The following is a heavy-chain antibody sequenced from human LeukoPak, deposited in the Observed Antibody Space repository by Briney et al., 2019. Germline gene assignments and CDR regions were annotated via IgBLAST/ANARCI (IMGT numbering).Heavy chain of an antibody. Sequence: PSETLSLTCTVSGGSISSYYWSWIRQPPGKGLEWIGYIYYSGSTNYNPSLKSRVTISVDTSKNQFSLKLSSVTAADTAVYYCARGATRYSSSWYEDWFDPWGQGTLVTVSS. CDR2: IYYSGST. V-gene: IGHV4-59*01. CDR3: ARGATRYSSSWYEDWFDP. J-gene: IGHJ5*02. CDR1: GGSISSYY. D-gene: IGHD6-13*01.